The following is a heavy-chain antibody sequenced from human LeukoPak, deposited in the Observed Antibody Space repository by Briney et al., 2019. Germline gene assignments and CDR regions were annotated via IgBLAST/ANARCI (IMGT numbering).Heavy chain of an antibody. D-gene: IGHD3-22*01. CDR2: ISYSGGT. J-gene: IGHJ3*02. Sequence: SETLSLTCTVSGGSIISSNHYWGWTRQPPGKGLEWFGSISYSGGTAYNPSLRSRVTISVDTSKNQFSMKVNSVTAADTAVYYCAREVEYYDSSGYRPHAFDIWGQGTLVTVSS. CDR3: AREVEYYDSSGYRPHAFDI. V-gene: IGHV4-39*02. CDR1: GGSIISSNHY.